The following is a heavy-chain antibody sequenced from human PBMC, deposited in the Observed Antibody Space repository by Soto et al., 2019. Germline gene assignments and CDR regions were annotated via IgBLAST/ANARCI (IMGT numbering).Heavy chain of an antibody. Sequence: PGGSLRLSCAGSGFSLSGYWMHWVCQAPGKGLVWVSRMSADGSSISYTDSVKGRFTISRDNAKNTVYLQMNSLGPDDTAVYYFVRVALGDIVFWGPGTLVTVFS. CDR2: MSADGSSI. D-gene: IGHD5-12*01. CDR3: VRVALGDIVF. V-gene: IGHV3-74*01. CDR1: GFSLSGYW. J-gene: IGHJ4*02.